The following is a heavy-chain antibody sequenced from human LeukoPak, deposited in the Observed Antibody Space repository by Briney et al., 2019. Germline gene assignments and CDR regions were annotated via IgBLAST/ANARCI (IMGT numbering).Heavy chain of an antibody. D-gene: IGHD4-17*01. CDR1: GYTFTGYY. J-gene: IGHJ4*02. CDR3: ARSMTTVMQFDY. CDR2: INPNSGGT. V-gene: IGHV1-2*02. Sequence: ASVKVSCKASGYTFTGYYMHWVRQAPGQGVEWMGWINPNSGGTNYAQKFQGRVTMTRDTSISTAYMELSRLRSDDTAVYYCARSMTTVMQFDYWGQGTLVTVSS.